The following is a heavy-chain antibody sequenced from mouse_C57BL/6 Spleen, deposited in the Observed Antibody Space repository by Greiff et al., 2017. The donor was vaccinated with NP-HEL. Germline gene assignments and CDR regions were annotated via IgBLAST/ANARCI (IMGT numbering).Heavy chain of an antibody. Sequence: QVQLQQPGAELVRPGSSVKLSCKASGYTFTSYWMDWVKQRPGQGLEWIGNIYPSDSETHYNQKFKDKATLTVDKSSSTAYMQLSSLTSEDSAVYYCARSYYRIAMDYWGQGTSVTVSS. CDR2: IYPSDSET. J-gene: IGHJ4*01. V-gene: IGHV1-61*01. CDR1: GYTFTSYW. D-gene: IGHD2-12*01. CDR3: ARSYYRIAMDY.